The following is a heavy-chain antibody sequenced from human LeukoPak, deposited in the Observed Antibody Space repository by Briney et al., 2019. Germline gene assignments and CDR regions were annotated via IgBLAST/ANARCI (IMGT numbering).Heavy chain of an antibody. V-gene: IGHV4-59*01. CDR2: IYYSGST. Sequence: PSETLSLTCTVSGGSISNYYWSWIRQPPGKGLEWIGYIYYSGSTNYNPSLKSRVTISVDTSKNQFSLKLSSVTAADTAVYYCARENYDYVWGSYRHNWFDPWGQGTLVTVSS. CDR1: GGSISNYY. CDR3: ARENYDYVWGSYRHNWFDP. D-gene: IGHD3-16*02. J-gene: IGHJ5*02.